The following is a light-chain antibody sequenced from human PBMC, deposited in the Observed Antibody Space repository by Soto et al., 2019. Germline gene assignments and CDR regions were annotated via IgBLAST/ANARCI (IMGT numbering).Light chain of an antibody. CDR1: QTVSSNY. Sequence: IVLTQSPGTLSLSPGERATLSCRASQTVSSNYLAWYQQKPGQAPRHLIDGVSSRATDVPDRFSGSGSGTDFTLTISRLEPEDVAVYYCQRYGTSRGTFGQGTILEIK. CDR2: GVS. CDR3: QRYGTSRGT. J-gene: IGKJ2*01. V-gene: IGKV3-20*01.